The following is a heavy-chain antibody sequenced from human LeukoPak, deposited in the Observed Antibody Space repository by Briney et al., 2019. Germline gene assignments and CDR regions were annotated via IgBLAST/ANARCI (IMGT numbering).Heavy chain of an antibody. J-gene: IGHJ3*02. Sequence: GRSLRLSCAASGFTFSNYGMHWVRQAPREGLEWVAAIWYDGSNKYYADSVKGRFTISRDNSKNTLYLQMNSLRAEDTAVYYCARDPGDYYGSGSSDAFDIWGQGTMVTVSS. CDR1: GFTFSNYG. V-gene: IGHV3-33*01. D-gene: IGHD3-10*01. CDR2: IWYDGSNK. CDR3: ARDPGDYYGSGSSDAFDI.